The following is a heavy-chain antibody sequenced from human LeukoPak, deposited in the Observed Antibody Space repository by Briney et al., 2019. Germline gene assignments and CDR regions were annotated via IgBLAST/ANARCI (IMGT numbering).Heavy chain of an antibody. CDR2: ISKDGNNK. D-gene: IGHD2-2*02. CDR3: ARDRGCSSTSCYNGDWFDP. Sequence: PGGSLRLSCAASGFTFSSFAMHWVRQAPGKGLEWAAVISKDGNNKYYADSVKGRFTISRDNSKNTLYLQMNSLRGEDTAVYYCARDRGCSSTSCYNGDWFDPWGQGTLVTVSS. V-gene: IGHV3-30-3*01. CDR1: GFTFSSFA. J-gene: IGHJ5*02.